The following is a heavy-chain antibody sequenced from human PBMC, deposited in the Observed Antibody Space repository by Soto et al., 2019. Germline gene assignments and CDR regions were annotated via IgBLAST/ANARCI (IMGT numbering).Heavy chain of an antibody. CDR2: ISYDGSNK. CDR1: GFTFSSYG. Sequence: HPGGSLRLSCAASGFTFSSYGMHWVRQAPGKGLEWVAVISYDGSNKYYADSVKGRFTISRDNSKNTLYLQMNSLRAEDTAVYYCAKTGGIGPSIAAAGTGIDYWGQGTLVTVSS. V-gene: IGHV3-30*18. CDR3: AKTGGIGPSIAAAGTGIDY. J-gene: IGHJ4*02. D-gene: IGHD6-13*01.